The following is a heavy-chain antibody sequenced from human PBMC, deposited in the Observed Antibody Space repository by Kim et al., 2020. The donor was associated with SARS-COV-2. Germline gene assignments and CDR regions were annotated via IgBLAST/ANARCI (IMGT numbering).Heavy chain of an antibody. CDR2: INHSGST. Sequence: SETLSLTCAVYGGSFSGYYWSWIRQPPGKGLEWIGEINHSGSTNYNPSLKSRVTISVDTSKNQFSLKLSSVTAADTAVYYCARGGVAAAGTWGDYWGQGT. V-gene: IGHV4-34*01. J-gene: IGHJ4*02. CDR3: ARGGVAAAGTWGDY. CDR1: GGSFSGYY. D-gene: IGHD6-13*01.